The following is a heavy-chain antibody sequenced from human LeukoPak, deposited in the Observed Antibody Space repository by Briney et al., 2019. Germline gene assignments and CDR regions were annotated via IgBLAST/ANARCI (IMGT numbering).Heavy chain of an antibody. J-gene: IGHJ6*03. V-gene: IGHV1-2*02. CDR2: INPNSGGT. Sequence: ASVKVSCKASGYTFTGYYMHWVRQAPGQGLEWMGWINPNSGGTNYAQKFQGRVTITTDESTSTAYMELSSLRSEDTAVYYCARARGDYDFWSGHYYYYMDVWGKGTTDTVSS. D-gene: IGHD3-3*01. CDR3: ARARGDYDFWSGHYYYYMDV. CDR1: GYTFTGYY.